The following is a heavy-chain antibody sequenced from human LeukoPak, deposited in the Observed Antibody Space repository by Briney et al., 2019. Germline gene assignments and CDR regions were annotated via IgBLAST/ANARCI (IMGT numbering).Heavy chain of an antibody. Sequence: GGSLRLSCAASGFTFSSYWMSWVRQAPGKGLEWVANIKQDGGEKYYVDSVKGRFTISRDNAKNSLYLQMNSLRAEDTAVYYCASLQLSPYYYYYGMDVWGQGTTVTVFS. V-gene: IGHV3-7*01. D-gene: IGHD3-16*02. J-gene: IGHJ6*02. CDR1: GFTFSSYW. CDR2: IKQDGGEK. CDR3: ASLQLSPYYYYYGMDV.